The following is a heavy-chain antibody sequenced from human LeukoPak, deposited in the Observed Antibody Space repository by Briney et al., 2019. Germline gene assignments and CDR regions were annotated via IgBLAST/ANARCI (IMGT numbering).Heavy chain of an antibody. CDR2: ISTDGITK. CDR3: ARDMLLGRPDYVDV. CDR1: GFTFSTYD. Sequence: SGGSLRLSCLASGFTFSTYDIHWVRQAPGKGLEWIGVISTDGITKFYTDSVKGRFTISRDNSKNTLYLQMNSLRAEDTAVYYCARDMLLGRPDYVDVWGKGTTATVSS. J-gene: IGHJ6*03. D-gene: IGHD3-16*01. V-gene: IGHV3-30*04.